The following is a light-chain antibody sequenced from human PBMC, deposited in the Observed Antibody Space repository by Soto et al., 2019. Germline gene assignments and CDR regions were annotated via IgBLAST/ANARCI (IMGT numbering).Light chain of an antibody. CDR1: QSLSNN. CDR3: QQYNQWPLT. Sequence: EIVMTQSPATLSVSPGERATLSCRASQSLSNNLARYQQKPGQAPRLLIYSAHTRATGVPARFSGSGSGTEFTLTITSLQSEDLTVFYCQQYNQWPLTFGGGTNVETK. J-gene: IGKJ4*01. V-gene: IGKV3-15*01. CDR2: SAH.